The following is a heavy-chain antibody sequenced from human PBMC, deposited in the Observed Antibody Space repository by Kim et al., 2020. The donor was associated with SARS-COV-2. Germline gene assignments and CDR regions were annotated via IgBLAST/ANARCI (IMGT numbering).Heavy chain of an antibody. V-gene: IGHV3-74*01. D-gene: IGHD2-8*01. CDR2: INSDGSST. J-gene: IGHJ6*02. CDR1: GFTFSSYW. CDR3: ARDLGWCKEYIPCYYYGMDV. Sequence: GGSLRLSCAASGFTFSSYWMHWVRQAPGKGLVWVSRINSDGSSTSYADSVKGRFTISRDNAKNTLYLQMNSLRAEDTAVYYCARDLGWCKEYIPCYYYGMDVWGQGTTVTVSS.